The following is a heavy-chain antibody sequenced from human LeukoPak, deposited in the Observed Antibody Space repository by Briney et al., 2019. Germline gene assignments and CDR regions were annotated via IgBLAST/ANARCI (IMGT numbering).Heavy chain of an antibody. V-gene: IGHV4-4*02. J-gene: IGHJ4*02. CDR2: VNLQGST. CDR1: GGSISNTNW. CDR3: AREGGPYRPLDY. Sequence: SETLSLTCGVSGGSISNTNWWTWVRQLPGKGLEWIGEVNLQGSTNYNPSLKSRAAISVDKSENHISLKLTSVTAADTAVYYCAREGGPYRPLDYSGQGTLVTVAS.